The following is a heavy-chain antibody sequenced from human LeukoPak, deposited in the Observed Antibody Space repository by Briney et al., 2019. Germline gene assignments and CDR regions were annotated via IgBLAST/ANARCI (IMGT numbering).Heavy chain of an antibody. V-gene: IGHV4-34*01. D-gene: IGHD2-21*02. Sequence: SETLSLTCAVYGGSFGDYYWSWIRQPPGKGLEWIGEINHSGSTNYSPSLKSRVTISVDTSKNQFSLKLSSVTAADTAVYYCARAKGSCGGDCYLGQLWAFDIWGQGTMVTVSS. J-gene: IGHJ3*02. CDR3: ARAKGSCGGDCYLGQLWAFDI. CDR1: GGSFGDYY. CDR2: INHSGST.